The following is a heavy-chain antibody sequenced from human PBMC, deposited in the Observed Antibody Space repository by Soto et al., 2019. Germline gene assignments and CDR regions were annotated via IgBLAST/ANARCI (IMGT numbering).Heavy chain of an antibody. CDR1: GFTFINCA. D-gene: IGHD6-19*01. CDR2: ISGTGRST. J-gene: IGHJ4*02. CDR3: AKGNTSGWYFFDY. V-gene: IGHV3-23*01. Sequence: EVQLWESGGGLVQPGGSLRLSCEASGFTFINCAMIWVRQAPGKGLEWVSGISGTGRSTFYADSVKGRFTISRDNSKNTVYLQMNSLRAEDTAVYYCAKGNTSGWYFFDYWGQGTLVTVSS.